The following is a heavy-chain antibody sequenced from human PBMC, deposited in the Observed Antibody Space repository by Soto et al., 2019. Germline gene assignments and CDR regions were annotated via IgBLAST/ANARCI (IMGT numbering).Heavy chain of an antibody. J-gene: IGHJ4*02. D-gene: IGHD3-3*01. V-gene: IGHV1-18*04. CDR1: GYTFTGYD. CDR2: ISAYNGNT. CDR3: VRDGPHITIYGYGDY. Sequence: GASVKVSCKASGYTFTGYDMHWVRQAPGQGLEWMGWISAYNGNTNYAQKLQGRVTMTTDTSKSTLYLQMNSLTIEDTAVYYCVRDGPHITIYGYGDYWGQGTLVTVSS.